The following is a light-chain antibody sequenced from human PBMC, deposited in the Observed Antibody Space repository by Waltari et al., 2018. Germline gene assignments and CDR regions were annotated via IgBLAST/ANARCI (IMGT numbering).Light chain of an antibody. V-gene: IGLV2-14*01. CDR3: SSHTRSSTVV. CDR2: EVS. J-gene: IGLJ2*01. CDR1: SSAVGGYNY. Sequence: QSALTQPASVSGSPGQSITISCTGTSSAVGGYNYVSWYQQHPGKAPKLMIYEVSDRPSGVSNRFSGSRSGNTASLTISGLQAEDEADYYCSSHTRSSTVVFGGGTKLTVL.